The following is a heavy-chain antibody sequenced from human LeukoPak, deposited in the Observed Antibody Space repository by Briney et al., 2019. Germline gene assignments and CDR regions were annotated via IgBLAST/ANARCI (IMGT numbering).Heavy chain of an antibody. V-gene: IGHV3-66*02. CDR1: GFTVSSNF. J-gene: IGHJ4*02. D-gene: IGHD6-19*01. Sequence: PGGSLRLSCAASGFTVSSNFMSWVRQAPGKGLEGVSVIYYGGSTYYADSVKGRFTIYRDNSKNRLYLQMNSLRAEDTAVYYCARDRSSGWYDFDDWGQGTLVTVSS. CDR2: IYYGGST. CDR3: ARDRSSGWYDFDD.